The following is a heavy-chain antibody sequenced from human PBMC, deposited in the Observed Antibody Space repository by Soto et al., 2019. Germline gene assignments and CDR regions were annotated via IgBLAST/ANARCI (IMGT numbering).Heavy chain of an antibody. CDR1: GGSFSIYY. D-gene: IGHD3-22*01. V-gene: IGHV4-34*01. J-gene: IGHJ5*02. CDR2: INHSGST. CDR3: ARGYYDSSGYYDWFDP. Sequence: PSGTPSLTCAVYGGSFSIYYLSWIRQPPGKGLEWIGEINHSGSTNYNPSLKSRVTISVDTSKNQFSLKLSSVTAADTAVFYCARGYYDSSGYYDWFDPWGQGTLVTVSS.